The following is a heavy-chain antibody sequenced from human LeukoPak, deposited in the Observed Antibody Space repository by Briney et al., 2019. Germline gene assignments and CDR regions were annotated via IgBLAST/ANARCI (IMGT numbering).Heavy chain of an antibody. D-gene: IGHD3-9*01. Sequence: PGGSLRLSCAASGFTFSSYGMHWVRQAPGKGLEWVAVISYDGSNKYYADSVKGRFTISRDNSKNTLYLQMNSLRAEDTAVYYCARDSILTEANDAFDIWGQGTMVTVSS. CDR1: GFTFSSYG. CDR3: ARDSILTEANDAFDI. J-gene: IGHJ3*02. CDR2: ISYDGSNK. V-gene: IGHV3-30*03.